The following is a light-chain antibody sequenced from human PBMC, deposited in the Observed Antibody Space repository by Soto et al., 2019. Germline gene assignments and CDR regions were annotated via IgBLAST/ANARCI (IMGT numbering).Light chain of an antibody. CDR3: QHYNSYSEA. CDR2: DAS. V-gene: IGKV1-5*01. J-gene: IGKJ1*01. CDR1: QSISSW. Sequence: DLQKTHSPSPLSASVGDRVTTTCRASQSISSWLAWYQQKPGKAPKLLIYDASNLESGVPSRFSGSGSGTEFTLTISSLQPDDFATYYCQHYNSYSEAFGQGTKVDI.